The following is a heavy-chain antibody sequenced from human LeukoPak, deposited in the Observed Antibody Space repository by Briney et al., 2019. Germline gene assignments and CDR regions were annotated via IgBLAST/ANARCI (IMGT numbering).Heavy chain of an antibody. CDR2: IIPIFGTA. Sequence: SVKVSCKASGGTFSSYAISWVRQAPGQGLEWMGGIIPIFGTANYAQKFQGRVTMTRDTSTSTVYMELSSLRSEDTAVYYCARQQLEGFDYWGQGTLVTVSS. V-gene: IGHV1-69*05. D-gene: IGHD6-13*01. CDR1: GGTFSSYA. CDR3: ARQQLEGFDY. J-gene: IGHJ4*02.